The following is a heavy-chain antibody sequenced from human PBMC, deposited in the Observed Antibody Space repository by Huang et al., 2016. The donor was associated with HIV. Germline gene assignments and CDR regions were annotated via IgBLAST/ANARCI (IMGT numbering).Heavy chain of an antibody. J-gene: IGHJ4*02. V-gene: IGHV1-2*02. CDR2: LNTKNGAT. CDR3: TRDGVAPDEEFDY. D-gene: IGHD5-12*01. Sequence: QVQLVQSGAEVKKPGASVKVSCKPSGYTFADYFIHWVRQAPGQGLEWMAGLNTKNGATNYAQKFLGRVTVTGDTSINTAYMEFSGLTSDDTANYYCTRDGVAPDEEFDYWGQGTLIIVSS. CDR1: GYTFADYF.